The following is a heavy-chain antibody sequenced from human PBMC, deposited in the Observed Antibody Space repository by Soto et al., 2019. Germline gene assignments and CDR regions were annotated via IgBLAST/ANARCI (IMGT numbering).Heavy chain of an antibody. CDR2: IYSGGST. CDR3: ASTGGMGDFPLFDY. D-gene: IGHD2-8*02. J-gene: IGHJ4*02. Sequence: GGSLRLSCAASGFTVSSNYMSWVRQAPGKGLEWVSVIYSGGSTYYADSVKGRFTISRHNSKNTLYLQMNSLRAEDTAVYYCASTGGMGDFPLFDYWGQGTLVTVSS. CDR1: GFTVSSNY. V-gene: IGHV3-53*04.